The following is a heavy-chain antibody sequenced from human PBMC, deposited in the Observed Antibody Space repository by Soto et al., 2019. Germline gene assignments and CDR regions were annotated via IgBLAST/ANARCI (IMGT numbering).Heavy chain of an antibody. D-gene: IGHD2-15*01. Sequence: ASVKVSCKASGYAFTSYGISWVRQAPGQGLEWMGWISAYNGNTDYAQKFQGRVTMTTDTSTSTAYMELRSLRSDDTAVYYCARVGAYCSGVSCFDYWGQGTLVTVSS. CDR2: ISAYNGNT. CDR3: ARVGAYCSGVSCFDY. V-gene: IGHV1-18*01. J-gene: IGHJ4*02. CDR1: GYAFTSYG.